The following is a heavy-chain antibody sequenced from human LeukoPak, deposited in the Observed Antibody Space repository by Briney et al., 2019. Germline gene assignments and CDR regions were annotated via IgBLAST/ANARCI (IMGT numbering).Heavy chain of an antibody. V-gene: IGHV1-69*05. CDR1: GGTFSSYA. Sequence: SVKVSCKASGGTFSSYAISWVRQAPGQGLEWMGGIIPIFGTANYAQKFQGRVTITTDESTSTAYMELSSLRSEDTAVYCCAREAHTVRNYYDSSGYYPLRYWGQGTLVTVSS. CDR3: AREAHTVRNYYDSSGYYPLRY. CDR2: IIPIFGTA. J-gene: IGHJ4*02. D-gene: IGHD3-22*01.